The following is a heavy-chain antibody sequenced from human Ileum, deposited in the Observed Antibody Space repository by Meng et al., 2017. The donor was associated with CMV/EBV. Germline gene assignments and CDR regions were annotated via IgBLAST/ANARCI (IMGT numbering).Heavy chain of an antibody. CDR3: ARDTPPIELSWMKDLFDY. V-gene: IGHV1-18*01. CDR1: GYTFTTYG. D-gene: IGHD3-16*02. J-gene: IGHJ4*02. Sequence: ASVPVSCQASGYTFTTYGFSWVRQAPGQGLEWMGWISPYNCNTLYAQKFQGRVTMTTDTSTSTAYMELWSLRSDDTAVYYCARDTPPIELSWMKDLFDYWGQGTLVTVSS. CDR2: ISPYNCNT.